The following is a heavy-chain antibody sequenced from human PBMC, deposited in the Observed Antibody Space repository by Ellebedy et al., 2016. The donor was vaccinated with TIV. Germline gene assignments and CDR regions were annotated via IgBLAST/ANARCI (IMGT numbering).Heavy chain of an antibody. Sequence: PGGSLRLSCAASGFTFTSYEMNWVRQAPGKGPEWVSYISKSGYTMYYADSMRGRFIISRDNAKNSLYLQLNSLRAEDTAVYYCAKDPILWSVAYFDYWGQGTLVTVSS. CDR2: ISKSGYTM. V-gene: IGHV3-48*03. CDR1: GFTFTSYE. J-gene: IGHJ4*02. CDR3: AKDPILWSVAYFDY. D-gene: IGHD3-10*01.